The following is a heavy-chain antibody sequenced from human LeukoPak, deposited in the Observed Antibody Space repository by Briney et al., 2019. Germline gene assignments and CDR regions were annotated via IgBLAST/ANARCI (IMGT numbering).Heavy chain of an antibody. CDR2: ISSSSSTI. V-gene: IGHV3-48*02. CDR3: ARDPEGIYYYGMDV. Sequence: QAGGSLRLSCAASGFTFSSYTMNWVRQAPGKGLEWVSYISSSSSTIYYADSVKGRFTISRDNGKNSLYLLMNSLRDEDTAVYYCARDPEGIYYYGMDVWGQGTTVTVPS. J-gene: IGHJ6*02. CDR1: GFTFSSYT.